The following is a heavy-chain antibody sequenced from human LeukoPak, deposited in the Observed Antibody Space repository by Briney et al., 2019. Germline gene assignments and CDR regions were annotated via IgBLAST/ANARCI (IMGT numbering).Heavy chain of an antibody. Sequence: SETLSLTCSVSGASITSYYWTWIRQPPGKGLEWIGYIYYSGDINYNPSLKSRVSISVDTSKNQFSLKLTPVTAADTAVYYCARGLGSGIFDYWGQGTLVTVSS. D-gene: IGHD3-10*01. CDR1: GASITSYY. CDR3: ARGLGSGIFDY. V-gene: IGHV4-59*01. J-gene: IGHJ4*02. CDR2: IYYSGDI.